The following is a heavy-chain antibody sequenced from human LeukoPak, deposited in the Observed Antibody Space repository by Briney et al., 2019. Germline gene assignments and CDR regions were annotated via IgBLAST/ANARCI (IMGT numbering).Heavy chain of an antibody. Sequence: GGSLRLSCAAFGFAFRDFWMGWVRQAPGKGLEWVANINQDGSENYYVDSVKGRFTIARDNAKNSLYLQMNSLRAEDTAVYYCTKGRSNHYWGQGTLVTVST. J-gene: IGHJ4*02. CDR2: INQDGSEN. D-gene: IGHD3-10*01. CDR3: TKGRSNHY. CDR1: GFAFRDFW. V-gene: IGHV3-7*01.